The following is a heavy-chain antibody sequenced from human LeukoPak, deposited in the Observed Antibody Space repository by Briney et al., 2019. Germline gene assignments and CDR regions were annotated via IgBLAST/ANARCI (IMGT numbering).Heavy chain of an antibody. D-gene: IGHD3-10*01. CDR2: IYHTGST. Sequence: SETLSLTCGVSGYSISRGYYWAWIRQPPGKGLEWIGTIYHTGSTYYTPSLGSRVTMSVDTSKNEFSLNLNSVTAADTAVYYCARAGWIITSGIDYWGQGALVTVSS. V-gene: IGHV4-38-2*01. CDR3: ARAGWIITSGIDY. CDR1: GYSISRGYY. J-gene: IGHJ4*02.